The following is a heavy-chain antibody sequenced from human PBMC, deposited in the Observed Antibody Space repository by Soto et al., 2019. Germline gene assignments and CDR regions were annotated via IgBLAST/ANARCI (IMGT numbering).Heavy chain of an antibody. CDR3: ARGGYYLYYFDY. CDR1: GFTFSSYS. Sequence: EVQLVESGGGLVKPGGSLRLSCAASGFTFSSYSMNWVRQAPGKGLGWVSSISSSSSYIYYADSVKGRFTISRDNAKNSLYLRMNSLRAEDTAVYYCARGGYYLYYFDYWGQGTLVTVSS. CDR2: ISSSSSYI. D-gene: IGHD3-10*01. J-gene: IGHJ4*02. V-gene: IGHV3-21*01.